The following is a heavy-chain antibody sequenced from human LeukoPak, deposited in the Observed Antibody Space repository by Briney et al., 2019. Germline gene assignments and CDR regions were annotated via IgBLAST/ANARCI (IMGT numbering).Heavy chain of an antibody. V-gene: IGHV1-2*02. J-gene: IGHJ4*02. CDR3: ARALNLWNVDFDY. CDR2: INPDSGGT. D-gene: IGHD3-3*01. CDR1: GYTFTGYY. Sequence: WASVKVSCKASGYTFTGYYMHWVRQAPGQGLEWMGWINPDSGGTNSAQKFQGRVTMTRDTSISTVYMELSRLRSDDTAVYYCARALNLWNVDFDYWGQGTLVTVSS.